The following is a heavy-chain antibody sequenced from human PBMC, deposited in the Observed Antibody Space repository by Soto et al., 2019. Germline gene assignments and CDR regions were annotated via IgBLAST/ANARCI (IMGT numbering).Heavy chain of an antibody. V-gene: IGHV3-33*01. CDR1: GFTFSSYG. D-gene: IGHD2-15*01. J-gene: IGHJ6*04. CDR3: ARGYCSCVSCYSPAYYGMDV. Sequence: PGGSLRLSCAASGFTFSSYGMHWVRQAPGKGLEWVAVIRYDGSNKYYADSVKGRFTISRDNSKDTLYLQMNSLRAEDTAVYYCARGYCSCVSCYSPAYYGMDVWGIGTTLTVAS. CDR2: IRYDGSNK.